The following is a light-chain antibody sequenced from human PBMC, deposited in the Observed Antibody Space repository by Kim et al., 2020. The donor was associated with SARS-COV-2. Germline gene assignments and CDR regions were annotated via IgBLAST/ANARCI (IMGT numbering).Light chain of an antibody. J-gene: IGKJ1*01. Sequence: ASVDARYTITGRATQSIDTSLAWYQKRPGNAPSRLIFVAFALESGVPSRFTGSSSGTEFTLSITHLQPDDFAIYYCHQYDTYPWTFGQGTKVEIK. V-gene: IGKV1-5*01. CDR3: HQYDTYPWT. CDR1: QSIDTS. CDR2: VAF.